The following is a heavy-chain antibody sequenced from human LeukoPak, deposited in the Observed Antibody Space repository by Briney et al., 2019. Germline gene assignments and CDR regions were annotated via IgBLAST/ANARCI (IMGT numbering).Heavy chain of an antibody. J-gene: IGHJ6*03. D-gene: IGHD3-22*01. CDR1: GYTFTGYY. CDR2: INPNSGGT. CDR3: ARDREDYYGSSGYYYRDYYYYMDV. V-gene: IGHV1-2*02. Sequence: GASVKVSCKASGYTFTGYYMHWVRQAPGQGLEWMGWINPNSGGTNYAQKFQGRVTMTRDTSISTAYMELSRLRSDDTAVYYCARDREDYYGSSGYYYRDYYYYMDVWGKGTTVTVSS.